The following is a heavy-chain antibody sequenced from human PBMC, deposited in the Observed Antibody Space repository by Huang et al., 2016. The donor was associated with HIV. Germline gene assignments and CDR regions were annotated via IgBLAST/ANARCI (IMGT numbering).Heavy chain of an antibody. J-gene: IGHJ6*03. CDR3: ARGDRVPTPEPYYYMDV. CDR2: IIPSLSNP. D-gene: IGHD5-12*01. Sequence: QVQLVQSGAEVKKPGSSVKVSCKASGGTFSSYAFSWVRQAPGQGLEWMGGIIPSLSNPNYAQKFQGRVTITADESTSTADMELDRLRSDDTAVDYCARGDRVPTPEPYYYMDVWGKGTTVTVSS. CDR1: GGTFSSYA. V-gene: IGHV1-69*13.